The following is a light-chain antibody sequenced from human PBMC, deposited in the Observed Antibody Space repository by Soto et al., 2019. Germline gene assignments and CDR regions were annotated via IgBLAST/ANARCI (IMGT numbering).Light chain of an antibody. CDR1: SSDVGTYKY. CDR2: DVS. CDR3: NSYTTSSTLV. Sequence: QSALTQPASVSGSPGQSITISCTGTSSDVGTYKYVSWYQQHPGKAPKLMIYDVSNRPSGVSNRFSGSKSGNTASLTISGLQGEDEADYYCNSYTTSSTLVFGTGTKLTVL. J-gene: IGLJ1*01. V-gene: IGLV2-14*03.